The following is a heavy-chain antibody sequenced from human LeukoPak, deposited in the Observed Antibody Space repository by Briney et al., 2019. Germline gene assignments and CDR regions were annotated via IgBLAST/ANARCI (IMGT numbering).Heavy chain of an antibody. Sequence: VASVKVSCKASGGTFSSYAISWVRQAPGQGLEWMGGIIPISGTANYAQKFQGRVTITADKSTSTAYMELSSLRSEDTAVYYCARGYDIRNWFDPWGQGTLVTVSS. D-gene: IGHD3-9*01. J-gene: IGHJ5*02. CDR2: IIPISGTA. CDR1: GGTFSSYA. CDR3: ARGYDIRNWFDP. V-gene: IGHV1-69*06.